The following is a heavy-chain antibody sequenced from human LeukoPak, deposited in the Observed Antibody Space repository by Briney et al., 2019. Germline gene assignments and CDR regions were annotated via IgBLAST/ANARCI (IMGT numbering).Heavy chain of an antibody. CDR3: ARQFRFRGHSSSWYPTYYYYYMDV. Sequence: SETLSLTCAVYGGSFGGYYWSWIRQPPGKGLEWIGEINHSGSTNYNPSLKGRVTISVDTSKNQFSLKLSSVTAADTAVYYCARQFRFRGHSSSWYPTYYYYYMDVWGKGTTVTISS. CDR2: INHSGST. V-gene: IGHV4-34*01. CDR1: GGSFGGYY. J-gene: IGHJ6*03. D-gene: IGHD6-13*01.